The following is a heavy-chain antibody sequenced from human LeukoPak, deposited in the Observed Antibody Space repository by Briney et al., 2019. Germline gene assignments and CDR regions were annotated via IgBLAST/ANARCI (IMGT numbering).Heavy chain of an antibody. CDR2: INKDGSKK. CDR3: ARDTSPSSSSSYFDAFDM. D-gene: IGHD6-19*01. V-gene: IGHV3-7*01. Sequence: PGGALRLSFSRSGLPLSNGLKTWVRPAQGKGVEWVANINKDGSKKNYVDSVKGRFTISRDNSKNSLFLQMNSLRAEDTAIYYCARDTSPSSSSSYFDAFDMWGQGTMVTVSS. CDR1: GLPLSNGL. J-gene: IGHJ3*02.